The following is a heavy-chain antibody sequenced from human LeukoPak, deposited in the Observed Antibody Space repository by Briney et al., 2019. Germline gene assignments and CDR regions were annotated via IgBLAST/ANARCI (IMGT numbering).Heavy chain of an antibody. V-gene: IGHV1-8*01. Sequence: ASVKVSCKASGYTFTSYDINWVRQATGQGLEWMGWTNPNSGDTGYVQKFQGRVSMTRTTSISTTYMELSSLRSEDTAIYYWARGGFGSGSHFDYWGQGTLVTVSS. CDR1: GYTFTSYD. D-gene: IGHD3-10*01. CDR3: ARGGFGSGSHFDY. CDR2: TNPNSGDT. J-gene: IGHJ4*02.